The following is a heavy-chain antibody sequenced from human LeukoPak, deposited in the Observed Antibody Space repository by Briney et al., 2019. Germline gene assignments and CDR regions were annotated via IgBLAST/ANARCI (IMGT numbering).Heavy chain of an antibody. CDR3: AREYGSGSRYYYSYYMDV. V-gene: IGHV4-38-2*02. CDR2: YYHSGST. Sequence: PSETLSLTCTVSGYSISSGYYWGCIRQPPEKRLEWIGSYYHSGSTYYNPSLKRRVTISIATSKRQFPRKLSSVTAAATAVYYCAREYGSGSRYYYSYYMDVWGKGTTVSVSS. CDR1: GYSISSGYY. J-gene: IGHJ6*03. D-gene: IGHD3-10*01.